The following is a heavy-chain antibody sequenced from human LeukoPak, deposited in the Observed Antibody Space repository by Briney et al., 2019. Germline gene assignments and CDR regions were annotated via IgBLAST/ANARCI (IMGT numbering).Heavy chain of an antibody. CDR1: GGSISGYY. CDR2: INHSGST. V-gene: IGHV4-34*01. D-gene: IGHD3-9*01. CDR3: ARGEPEYFDILTGYPLDY. Sequence: SETLSLTCAVYGGSISGYYWSWIRQPLGKGLEWIGEINHSGSTNYNPSLKSRVTISVDTSKNQFSLKLSSVTAADTAVYYCARGEPEYFDILTGYPLDYWGQGTLVTVSS. J-gene: IGHJ4*02.